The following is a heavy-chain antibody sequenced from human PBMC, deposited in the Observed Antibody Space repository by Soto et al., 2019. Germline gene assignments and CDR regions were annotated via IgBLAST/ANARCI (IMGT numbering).Heavy chain of an antibody. Sequence: ASVKVSCKASGYTFTGYYMHWVRQAPGQGLAWMGWINPNSGGTNYAQKFQGRVTMTRDTSISTAYMELSRLRSDDTAVYYCARAVDSSSSGVDYWGEGTMVTV. V-gene: IGHV1-2*02. J-gene: IGHJ4*02. CDR3: ARAVDSSSSGVDY. CDR1: GYTFTGYY. D-gene: IGHD6-6*01. CDR2: INPNSGGT.